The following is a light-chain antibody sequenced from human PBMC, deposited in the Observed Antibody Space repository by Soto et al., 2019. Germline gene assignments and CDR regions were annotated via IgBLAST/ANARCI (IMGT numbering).Light chain of an antibody. CDR3: QQTDTLPST. J-gene: IGKJ1*01. CDR2: AAS. Sequence: DIQMTQSPSSVSAAVGERVTITCRASQVMSSWLAWYQQKPGKAPKLLIFAASTLQSGVPSRFSGSGSRTDFTLTITSLQPEDIGTYYCQQTDTLPSTFGQGTKVDI. V-gene: IGKV1D-12*01. CDR1: QVMSSW.